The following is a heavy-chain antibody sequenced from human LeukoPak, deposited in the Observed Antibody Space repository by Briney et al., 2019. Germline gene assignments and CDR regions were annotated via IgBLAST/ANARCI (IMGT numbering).Heavy chain of an antibody. CDR2: ISDSGYT. J-gene: IGHJ4*02. CDR3: ARGERTCDY. Sequence: SETLSLTCTVSGGSINGYYWNWIRQSAGKRLEWIGRISDSGYTNYNPSLQSRLTMSVDTSKNQFSLRLSSVTAADTAVYYCARGERTCDYWGQGTLVTVSS. V-gene: IGHV4-4*07. D-gene: IGHD1-26*01. CDR1: GGSINGYY.